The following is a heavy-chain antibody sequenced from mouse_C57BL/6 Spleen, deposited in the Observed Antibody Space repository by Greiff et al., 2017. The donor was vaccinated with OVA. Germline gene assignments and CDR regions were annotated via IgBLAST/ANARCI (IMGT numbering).Heavy chain of an antibody. D-gene: IGHD1-1*01. CDR3: ARGGYYYGSSYGPFDY. V-gene: IGHV1-47*01. Sequence: QVQLQQSGAELVKPGASVKMSCKASGYTFTTYPIEWMKQNHGKSLEWIGNFHPYNDDTKYNEKFKGKATLTVEKSSSTVYLELSRLTSDDSAVYYCARGGYYYGSSYGPFDYWGQGTTLTVSS. CDR2: FHPYNDDT. J-gene: IGHJ2*01. CDR1: GYTFTTYP.